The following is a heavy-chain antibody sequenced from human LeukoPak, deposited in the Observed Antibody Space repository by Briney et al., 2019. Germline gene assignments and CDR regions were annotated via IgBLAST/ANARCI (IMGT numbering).Heavy chain of an antibody. V-gene: IGHV4-59*01. J-gene: IGHJ4*02. CDR2: IYYRGSP. CDR1: GGSISSDY. CDR3: ARGFSAYYYDSSGYYCDY. D-gene: IGHD3-22*01. Sequence: SETLSLTCTVSGGSISSDYLSWIRPPPGKGLEGDGFIYYRGSPNHHPSLKRRVTITVDTSKNKSALKLSSVTAADTAVYYCARGFSAYYYDSSGYYCDYWGQGTLVTVSS.